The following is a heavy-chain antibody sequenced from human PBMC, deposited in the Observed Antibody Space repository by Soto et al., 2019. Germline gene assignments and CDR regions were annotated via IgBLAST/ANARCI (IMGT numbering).Heavy chain of an antibody. J-gene: IGHJ4*02. CDR1: GFAFSNFA. D-gene: IGHD3-16*01. Sequence: QVQLVESGGGVVQPGRSLRLSCAASGFAFSNFALHWVRQAPAMGLESVAAISYDGSNQYYADSVKGRFTISRDNSKNTPYMQMNSLRVEDTAVYYCAREMGGGYYETFDYWGQGTLVTVSS. CDR3: AREMGGGYYETFDY. CDR2: ISYDGSNQ. V-gene: IGHV3-30-3*01.